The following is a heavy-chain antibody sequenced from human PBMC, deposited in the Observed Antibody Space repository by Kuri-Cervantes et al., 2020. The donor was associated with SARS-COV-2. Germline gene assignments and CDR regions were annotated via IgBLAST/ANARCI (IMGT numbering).Heavy chain of an antibody. J-gene: IGHJ6*03. Sequence: GESLKISCAASGFTFSTYTMNWVRQAPGKALEWVSSISGSGSYMYYADSMKGRFTISRDSAKNSLYLQMNSLRTEDTAVYFCAREGYYDSSGNYAATGMDVWGKGTTVTVSS. D-gene: IGHD3-22*01. CDR3: AREGYYDSSGNYAATGMDV. CDR2: ISGSGSYM. CDR1: GFTFSTYT. V-gene: IGHV3-21*01.